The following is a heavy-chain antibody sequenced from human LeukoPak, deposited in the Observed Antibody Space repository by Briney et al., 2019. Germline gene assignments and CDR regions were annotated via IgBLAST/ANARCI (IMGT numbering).Heavy chain of an antibody. CDR2: ISSSSSAI. J-gene: IGHJ4*02. V-gene: IGHV3-48*01. CDR1: GLTSSSYR. CDR3: ARFSDDY. Sequence: GGSLRLSCAASGLTSSSYRASSARLPAGKGLECVSYISSSSSAIYYADTLKDRFTISRDNAKNSLYLQKNSLKAEDTAVYYCARFSDDYWGQGTLVTVSS. D-gene: IGHD1-26*01.